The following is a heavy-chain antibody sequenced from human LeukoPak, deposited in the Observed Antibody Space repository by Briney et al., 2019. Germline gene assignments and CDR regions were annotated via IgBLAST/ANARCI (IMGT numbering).Heavy chain of an antibody. J-gene: IGHJ4*02. Sequence: GGSLRLSCAASGFTFSSYAMSWVRQAPGQGLEWVSAINGSGGSTYYADSVKGRFTISRDNSKNTLYLQMNSLRAEDTAVYDCACYGSGSYGMAHFDYWGQGTLVTVSS. D-gene: IGHD3-10*01. V-gene: IGHV3-23*01. CDR3: ACYGSGSYGMAHFDY. CDR2: INGSGGST. CDR1: GFTFSSYA.